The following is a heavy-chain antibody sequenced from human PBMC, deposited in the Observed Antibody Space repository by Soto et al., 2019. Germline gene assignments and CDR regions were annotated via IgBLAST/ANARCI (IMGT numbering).Heavy chain of an antibody. CDR3: ARGARNHYYYYYMDV. V-gene: IGHV1-8*02. D-gene: IGHD4-4*01. Sequence: ASVKVSCKASGYTFTSYGISWVRQAPGQGLEWMGWMNPNSGNTGYAQKFQGRVTMTRNTSISTAYMELSSLRSEDTAVYYCARGARNHYYYYYMDVWGKGTTVTVS. J-gene: IGHJ6*03. CDR1: GYTFTSYG. CDR2: MNPNSGNT.